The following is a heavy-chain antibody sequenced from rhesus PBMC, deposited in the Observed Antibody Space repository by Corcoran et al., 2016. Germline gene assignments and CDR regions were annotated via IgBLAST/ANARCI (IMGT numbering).Heavy chain of an antibody. D-gene: IGHD1-26*01. CDR3: ARWKYRPYYLDY. CDR2: VDPEDGEP. V-gene: IGHV1-111*02. CDR1: GYTFTDYY. Sequence: EVQLVQSGAEVKKPGASVKISCKASGYTFTDYYLHWVRSAPGKGLEWMGRVDPEDGEPIHAQKFQDRVTITADTYTDTAYMELRGLRSEDTAVYYCARWKYRPYYLDYWGQGVLVTVSS. J-gene: IGHJ4*01.